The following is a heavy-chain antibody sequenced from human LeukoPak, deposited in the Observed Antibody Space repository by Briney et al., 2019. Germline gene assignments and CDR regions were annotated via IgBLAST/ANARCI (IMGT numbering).Heavy chain of an antibody. CDR1: GGSISSHY. J-gene: IGHJ4*02. CDR2: IYYSGST. CDR3: ARGGYFDY. V-gene: IGHV4-59*11. Sequence: SETPSLTCTVSGGSISSHYWSWIRQSPGKGLEWIGYIYYSGSTNYNPSLKSRVTISLDTSKNQFSLKLSSVTAADTAVYYCARGGYFDYWGQGTLVTVSS. D-gene: IGHD3-16*01.